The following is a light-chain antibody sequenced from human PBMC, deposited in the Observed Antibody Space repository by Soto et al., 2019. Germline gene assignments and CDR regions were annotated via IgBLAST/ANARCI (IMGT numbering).Light chain of an antibody. CDR2: EVS. V-gene: IGLV2-14*01. J-gene: IGLJ2*01. CDR3: SSYINSITFVV. CDR1: SSDIGGYIY. Sequence: QSALTQPASVSASPGQSITISCTGTSSDIGGYIYVSWYQHHPGKAPRLMIYEVSSRPSGVSNRFSGSKSGNTASLTISGLQAEDEAQYYCSSYINSITFVVFGGGTKVTVL.